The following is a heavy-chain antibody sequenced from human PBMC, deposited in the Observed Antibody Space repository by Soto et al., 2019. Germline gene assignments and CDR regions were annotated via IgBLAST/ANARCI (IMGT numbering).Heavy chain of an antibody. V-gene: IGHV3-48*04. CDR3: ARDHYDFWSGYNWFEP. Sequence: GGSLRLSCAASGFTFSSYSMNWVRQAPGKGLEWVSYISSSSSTIYYADSVKGRFTISRDNAKNSLYLQMNSLRAEDTAVYYCARDHYDFWSGYNWFEPWGQGTLVTVSS. D-gene: IGHD3-3*01. CDR2: ISSSSSTI. J-gene: IGHJ5*02. CDR1: GFTFSSYS.